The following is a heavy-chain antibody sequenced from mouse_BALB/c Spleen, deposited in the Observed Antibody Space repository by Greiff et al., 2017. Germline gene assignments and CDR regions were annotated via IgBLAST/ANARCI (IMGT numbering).Heavy chain of an antibody. D-gene: IGHD2-1*01. CDR3: TIYGNSFDY. CDR2: INPSNGGT. CDR1: GYTFTSYY. V-gene: IGHV1S16*01. J-gene: IGHJ2*01. Sequence: QVQLQQSGAELVKPGASVKLSCKASGYTFTSYYMYWVKQRPGQGLEWIGEINPSNGGTNFNEKFKSKATLTVDKSSSTAYMQLSSLTSEDSAVYYCTIYGNSFDYWGQGTTLTVSS.